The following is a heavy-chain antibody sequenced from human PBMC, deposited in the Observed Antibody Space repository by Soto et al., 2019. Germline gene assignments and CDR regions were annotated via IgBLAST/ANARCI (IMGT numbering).Heavy chain of an antibody. CDR1: GFTFSSYA. J-gene: IGHJ3*02. V-gene: IGHV3-23*01. CDR3: AKDGRSWDGVLAFDI. CDR2: ISGSGVST. Sequence: GGSLRLSCASSGFTFSSYAMSWVRQAPGKVLELVSAISGSGVSTYYADSVKGRFTISRDSSKNTLYLQMNSLRAEDTAVYYCAKDGRSWDGVLAFDIWGRGKMV. D-gene: IGHD2-15*01.